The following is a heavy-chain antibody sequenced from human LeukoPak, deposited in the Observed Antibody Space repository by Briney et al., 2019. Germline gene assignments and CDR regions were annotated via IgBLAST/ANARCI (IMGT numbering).Heavy chain of an antibody. CDR1: GFTFSSYA. CDR2: ISGSGGST. D-gene: IGHD3-3*01. V-gene: IGHV3-23*01. J-gene: IGHJ4*02. CDR3: AKDRPRFLEWLGSVKEN. Sequence: PGGSLRLSCAASGFTFSSYAMSWVRQAPGKGLEWVSAISGSGGSTYYADSVKGRFTISRDNSKNTLYLQMNSLRAEDTAVYYCAKDRPRFLEWLGSVKENWGQGTLVAVSS.